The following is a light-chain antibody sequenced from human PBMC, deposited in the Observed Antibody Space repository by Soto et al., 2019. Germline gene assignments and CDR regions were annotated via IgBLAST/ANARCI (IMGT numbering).Light chain of an antibody. J-gene: IGKJ5*01. CDR2: AAS. CDR1: QGISSS. V-gene: IGKV1-13*02. Sequence: AIQLTQSPSSLSASVGDRVTITCRASQGISSSLAWYQQKPGKPPKLLIYAASSLESGVPSRFSGSGSGTDFTFTIRSLQPEDFATYYCQQFNSYSITFGQGTRLDIK. CDR3: QQFNSYSIT.